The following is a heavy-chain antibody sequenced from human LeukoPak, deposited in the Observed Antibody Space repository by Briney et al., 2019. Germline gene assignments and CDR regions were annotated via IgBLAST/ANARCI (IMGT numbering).Heavy chain of an antibody. CDR3: ARKNYDILTGPDDY. V-gene: IGHV3-48*04. CDR2: ISSSGSTI. J-gene: IGHJ4*02. Sequence: GGSLRLSCAASGFTFSSYSMNWVRQAPGKGLEWVSYISSSGSTIYYADSVKGRFTISRDNAKNSLYLQMNSLRAEDTAVYYCARKNYDILTGPDDYWGQGTLVTVSS. CDR1: GFTFSSYS. D-gene: IGHD3-9*01.